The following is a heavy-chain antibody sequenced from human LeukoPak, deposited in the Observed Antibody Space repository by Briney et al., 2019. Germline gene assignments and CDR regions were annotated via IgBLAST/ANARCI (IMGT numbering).Heavy chain of an antibody. CDR1: GGTFSSYA. J-gene: IGHJ4*02. V-gene: IGHV1-18*01. D-gene: IGHD6-13*01. CDR3: ARNSGAESGSLYFDY. CDR2: ISAYNGNA. Sequence: GASVKVSCKASGGTFSSYAISWVRQAPGQGLEWMGWISAYNGNANYAQKFQGRVTMTTDTATSTAYMELRSLRSDDTAVYNCARNSGAESGSLYFDYWGQGTLVTVSS.